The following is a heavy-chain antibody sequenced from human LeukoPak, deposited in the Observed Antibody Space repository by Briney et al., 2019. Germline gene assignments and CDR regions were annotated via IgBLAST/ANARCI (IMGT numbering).Heavy chain of an antibody. V-gene: IGHV3-7*01. Sequence: GGSLRLSCAASGFTFSDNWMSWVRQAPGKGLEWVANIEVDGSEKNYLDSVKGRFTISSHNAKNSLYLQMNSLRVEDTAVYYCVTGGSYFGYRGQGTLVTVSS. D-gene: IGHD1-26*01. CDR3: VTGGSYFGY. J-gene: IGHJ4*02. CDR2: IEVDGSEK. CDR1: GFTFSDNW.